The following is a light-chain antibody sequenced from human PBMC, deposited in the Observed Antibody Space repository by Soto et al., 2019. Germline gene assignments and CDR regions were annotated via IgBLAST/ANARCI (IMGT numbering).Light chain of an antibody. CDR3: HQYNTWLWT. CDR1: QSINAH. J-gene: IGKJ1*01. CDR2: GAS. Sequence: EVVMTQSPATLSVSPGERVTLSCRASQSINAHLAWYQQKPGQAPRILIHGASTRATGIPARFSGSGFGTEFILTISSLQSEDFAVYYCHQYNTWLWTFGQGTKVEIQ. V-gene: IGKV3-15*01.